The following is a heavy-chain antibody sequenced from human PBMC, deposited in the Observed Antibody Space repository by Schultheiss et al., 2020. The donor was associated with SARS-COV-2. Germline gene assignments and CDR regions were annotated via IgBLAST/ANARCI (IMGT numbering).Heavy chain of an antibody. CDR1: VDSMSNDY. Sequence: SETLSLTCSVSVDSMSNDYWSWIRQPPGKGLEWIGNIYYSGSTNYNPSLKSRVTISVDTSKNQFSLKLSSVTAADTAVYYCARRAMVRGVIMANDYWGQGTLVTVSS. D-gene: IGHD3-10*01. J-gene: IGHJ4*02. CDR2: IYYSGST. V-gene: IGHV4-59*08. CDR3: ARRAMVRGVIMANDY.